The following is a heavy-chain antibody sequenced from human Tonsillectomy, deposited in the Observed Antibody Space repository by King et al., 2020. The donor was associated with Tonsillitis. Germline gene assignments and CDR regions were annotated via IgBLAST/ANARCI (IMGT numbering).Heavy chain of an antibody. V-gene: IGHV3-23*04. CDR2: ISGRAVKT. J-gene: IGHJ5*02. CDR1: GFTFTTYA. CDR3: AKARGALWVGNQDNWFHP. Sequence: VQLVESGGGLAQPGGSLRLSCEASGFTFTTYAMSWVRQAPGKGLEWVSTISGRAVKTYYADSVKGRFTISRDNSKSTLYLQMTSLRAEDTALYYCAKARGALWVGNQDNWFHPWGQGTPVTVSS. D-gene: IGHD3-10*01.